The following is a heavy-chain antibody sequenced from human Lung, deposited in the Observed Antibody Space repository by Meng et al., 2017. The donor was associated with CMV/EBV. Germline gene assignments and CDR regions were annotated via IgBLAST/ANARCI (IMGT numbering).Heavy chain of an antibody. CDR3: AKAGCSSTSCYGWYFDL. CDR1: GFTFSSYA. J-gene: IGHJ2*01. Sequence: GESLKISCAASGFTFSSYAMSWVRQAPGKGLEWVSAISGSGGSTYYADSVKGRFTISRDNSKNTLYLQMNSLRAEDTAVYYCAKAGCSSTSCYGWYFDLWGGGXLVTVSS. CDR2: ISGSGGST. D-gene: IGHD2-2*01. V-gene: IGHV3-23*01.